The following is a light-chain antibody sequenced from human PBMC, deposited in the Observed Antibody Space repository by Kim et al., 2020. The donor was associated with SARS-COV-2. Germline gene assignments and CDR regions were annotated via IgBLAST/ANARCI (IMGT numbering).Light chain of an antibody. CDR1: QSLVNTDGNTY. CDR2: KIS. CDR3: MQTTQFPFT. V-gene: IGKV2-24*01. Sequence: EIVLTQTPLSSPVTLGQSASISCKSNQSLVNTDGNTYVSWLHQRPGQAPRLLIYKISNRFSGVPDRFSGSGAGSDFTLKISMMQTEDVVIYYCMQTTQFPFTFGPGTKLEI. J-gene: IGKJ2*01.